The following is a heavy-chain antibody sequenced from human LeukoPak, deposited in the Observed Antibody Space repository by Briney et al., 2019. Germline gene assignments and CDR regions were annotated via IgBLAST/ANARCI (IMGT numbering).Heavy chain of an antibody. D-gene: IGHD2-15*01. J-gene: IGHJ5*02. CDR2: IYYSGST. CDR3: ASLERPPGYCTGGSCYSRFDP. Sequence: SETLSLTCTVSGGSISSYYWSWIRQPPGKGLEWIGYIYYSGSTNYNPSLKSRVTISLDTSKNQFSLKLNSVTAADTAVYYCASLERPPGYCTGGSCYSRFDPWGQGTLVTVSS. CDR1: GGSISSYY. V-gene: IGHV4-59*01.